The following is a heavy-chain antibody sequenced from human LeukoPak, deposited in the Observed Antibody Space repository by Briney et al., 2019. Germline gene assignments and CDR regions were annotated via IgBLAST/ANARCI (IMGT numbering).Heavy chain of an antibody. Sequence: GGSLRLSCAASGFTFSSYAMSWVRQAPGKGLEWVSSISGSGGRTNYADSVKGRFTISRDNSKNTLNLQMNSLRAEDTAVYYCARVPGRYAFDFWGQGTMVTVSS. D-gene: IGHD2-15*01. J-gene: IGHJ3*01. V-gene: IGHV3-23*01. CDR3: ARVPGRYAFDF. CDR1: GFTFSSYA. CDR2: ISGSGGRT.